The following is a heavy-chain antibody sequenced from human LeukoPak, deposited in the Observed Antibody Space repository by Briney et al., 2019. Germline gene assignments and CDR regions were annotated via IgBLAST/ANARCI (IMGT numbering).Heavy chain of an antibody. CDR2: INPNSGDT. CDR1: GYTFSGYF. V-gene: IGHV1-2*06. CDR3: ARVSSPLQYNWFDP. Sequence: ASVKVSCKASGYTFSGYFIHWVRQAPGQGFEWMGRINPNSGDTNHAQKFQGRVTMTRDTSISTAYMELSRLRSDDTAVYYCARVSSPLQYNWFDPWGQGTLVTVSS. D-gene: IGHD1-14*01. J-gene: IGHJ5*02.